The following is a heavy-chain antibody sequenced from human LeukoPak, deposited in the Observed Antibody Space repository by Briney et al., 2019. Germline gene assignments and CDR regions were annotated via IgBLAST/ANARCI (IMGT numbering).Heavy chain of an antibody. CDR3: ARPGGSSSNPFDP. CDR1: GGSISSSSYY. Sequence: SETLSLTCTVSGGSISSSSYYWGWISQPPGKGLEWIGSIYYSGSTYYNPSLKSRVTISVDTTKNQFSLKLSSVTAADTAVYYCARPGGSSSNPFDPWGQGTLVTVSS. D-gene: IGHD6-13*01. V-gene: IGHV4-39*01. CDR2: IYYSGST. J-gene: IGHJ5*02.